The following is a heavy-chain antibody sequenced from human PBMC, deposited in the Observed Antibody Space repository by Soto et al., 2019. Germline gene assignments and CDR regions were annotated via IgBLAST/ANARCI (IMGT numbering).Heavy chain of an antibody. V-gene: IGHV3-64*01. D-gene: IGHD2-21*02. CDR3: ARNYGGNSYAFDI. CDR1: GFTFSSYA. Sequence: EVQLVESGGGLVQPGGSLRLSCAPSGFTFSSYAMHWVRQAPGKGLEYVSAISSNGGSTYYANSVKGRFTISRDNSKNTLYLQMGSLRAEDMAVYYCARNYGGNSYAFDIWGQGTMVTVSS. J-gene: IGHJ3*02. CDR2: ISSNGGST.